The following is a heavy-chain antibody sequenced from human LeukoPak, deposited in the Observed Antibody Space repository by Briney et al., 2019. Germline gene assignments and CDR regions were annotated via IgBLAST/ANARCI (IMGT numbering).Heavy chain of an antibody. V-gene: IGHV4-61*01. Sequence: ASETLSLTCTVSGGSVSSGSYYWSWIRQPPGKGLEWIGYIYYSGSTNYNPSLKSRVTISVDTSKNQFSLKLSSVTAADTAVYYCARDSQDTAIDYWGQGTLVTVSS. J-gene: IGHJ4*02. D-gene: IGHD5-18*01. CDR1: GGSVSSGSYY. CDR3: ARDSQDTAIDY. CDR2: IYYSGST.